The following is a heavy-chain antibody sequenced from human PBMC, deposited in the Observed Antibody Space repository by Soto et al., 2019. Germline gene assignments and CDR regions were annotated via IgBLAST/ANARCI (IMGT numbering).Heavy chain of an antibody. CDR3: TASGYSYGFRPFDY. CDR2: IKSKTDGGTT. J-gene: IGHJ4*02. V-gene: IGHV3-15*01. Sequence: PGGSLRLSCAASGFTFSNAWMSFVRQAPGKGLDWVGRIKSKTDGGTTDYAAPVKGRFTISRDDSKNPLYLQMNRLKTEDTAVYYCTASGYSYGFRPFDYWGQGTLVNVSS. CDR1: GFTFSNAW. D-gene: IGHD5-18*01.